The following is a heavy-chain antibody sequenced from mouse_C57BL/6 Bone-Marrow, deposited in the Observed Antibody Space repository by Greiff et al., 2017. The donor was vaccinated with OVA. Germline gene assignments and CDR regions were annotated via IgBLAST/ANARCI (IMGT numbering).Heavy chain of an antibody. J-gene: IGHJ3*01. CDR3: ARGGPIYYDYDGWFAY. D-gene: IGHD2-4*01. V-gene: IGHV5-4*01. Sequence: EVQRVESGEGLVKPGGSLKLSCAASGFTFSSYAMSWVRQTPEKRLEWVATISDGGSYTYYPDNVKGRFTISRDNAKNNLYLQMSHLKSEDTAMYYCARGGPIYYDYDGWFAYWGQGTLVTVSA. CDR1: GFTFSSYA. CDR2: ISDGGSYT.